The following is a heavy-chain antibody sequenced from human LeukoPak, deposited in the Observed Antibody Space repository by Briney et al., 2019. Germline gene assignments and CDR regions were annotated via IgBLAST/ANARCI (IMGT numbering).Heavy chain of an antibody. CDR3: ARAPGIVGTTPFGNY. CDR1: GGSVSSGSYY. CDR2: IYYSGST. J-gene: IGHJ4*02. D-gene: IGHD1-26*01. V-gene: IGHV4-61*03. Sequence: PSEALSLTCSVFGGSVSSGSYYWSWIRQSPGTGLEWIGCIYYSGSTNYNPSLRGRVAMSIDTSKNHFSLRLISVTAADTAIYYCARAPGIVGTTPFGNYSGRGTLVTVSS.